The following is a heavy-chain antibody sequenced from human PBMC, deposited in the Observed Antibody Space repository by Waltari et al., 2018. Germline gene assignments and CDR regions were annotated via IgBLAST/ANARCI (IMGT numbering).Heavy chain of an antibody. V-gene: IGHV4-30-4*08. J-gene: IGHJ4*02. CDR3: ARRGQTTVSYYFDY. CDR1: GGSIISGDYY. D-gene: IGHD4-4*01. Sequence: QVQLQESGTGLVKPSQTLSIICTVSGGSIISGDYYWSWIRQPPGKGLEWIGYIYHSGGTHYPPSLTSRVPISVDTSTPQFSLMLTSVTAADTSVDYCARRGQTTVSYYFDYWGQGTLVTVSS. CDR2: IYHSGGT.